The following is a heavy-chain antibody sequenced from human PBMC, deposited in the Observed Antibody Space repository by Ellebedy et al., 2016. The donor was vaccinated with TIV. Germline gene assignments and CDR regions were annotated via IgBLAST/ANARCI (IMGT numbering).Heavy chain of an antibody. V-gene: IGHV3-21*04. CDR3: ARGNSGF. J-gene: IGHJ4*02. CDR2: ISRGGHFI. CDR1: GFVFDTT. Sequence: GESLKISXAASGFVFDTTMVWVRQAPGKGLEWVSSISRGGHFIEYVDSVKGRFTISRDNAANALYLQMNSLRAEDTAMYYCARGNSGFWGQGTLVTVSS. D-gene: IGHD4-23*01.